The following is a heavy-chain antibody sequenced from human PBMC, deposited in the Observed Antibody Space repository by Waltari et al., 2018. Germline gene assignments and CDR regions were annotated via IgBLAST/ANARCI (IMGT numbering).Heavy chain of an antibody. J-gene: IGHJ6*03. CDR1: GGSTSTYY. Sequence: QVQLQESGPGLVKPSETLSLTCTVSGGSTSTYYWSWVRQSPGKGLEWIGYIHYSGSTGYNPSLRSRVAISLYTPNNQFSLRLRSVTAADAAIYYCARADTSTSYFYYYMDVWGKGTTVTVSS. D-gene: IGHD1-26*01. CDR3: ARADTSTSYFYYYMDV. V-gene: IGHV4-59*01. CDR2: IHYSGST.